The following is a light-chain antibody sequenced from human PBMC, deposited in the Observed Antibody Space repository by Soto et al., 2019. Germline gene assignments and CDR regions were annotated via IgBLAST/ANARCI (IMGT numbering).Light chain of an antibody. CDR2: DAS. J-gene: IGKJ5*01. V-gene: IGKV3-11*01. CDR3: QQRSNWPQGIT. CDR1: QSVSSY. Sequence: EIVLTQSPATLSLSPGERATLSCRASQSVSSYLSWYQQKPGQAPRLLIYDASNRATGSPARCSGSGSGTDFTLTISSLEPEDFAVYYCQQRSNWPQGITFGQGTRLEIK.